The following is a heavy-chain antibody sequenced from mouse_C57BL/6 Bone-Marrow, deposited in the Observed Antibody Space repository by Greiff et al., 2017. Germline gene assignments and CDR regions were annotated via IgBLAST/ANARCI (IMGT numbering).Heavy chain of an antibody. J-gene: IGHJ3*01. CDR1: GFTFSSYA. Sequence: DVKLVESGGGLVKPGGSLKLSCAASGFTFSSYAMSWVRQTPEKRLEWVATISDGGSYTYYPDNVKGRFTISRDNAKNNLYLQMSHLKSEDTAMYYCARDSNLTFAYWGQGTLVTVSA. CDR2: ISDGGSYT. D-gene: IGHD2-5*01. V-gene: IGHV5-4*01. CDR3: ARDSNLTFAY.